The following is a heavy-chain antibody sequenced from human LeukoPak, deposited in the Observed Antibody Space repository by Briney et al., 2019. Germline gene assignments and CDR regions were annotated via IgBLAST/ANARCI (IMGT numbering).Heavy chain of an antibody. Sequence: PGGSLRLSCAASGFTFSSYGMHWVRQAPGKGLEWVAVLSYDGSDKYYADSVKGRFTISRDNSKNTVYLQMNSLRAEDTAVYYCAKGYTDFDCWGQGTLVTVSS. V-gene: IGHV3-30*18. CDR1: GFTFSSYG. D-gene: IGHD3-16*02. CDR2: LSYDGSDK. J-gene: IGHJ4*02. CDR3: AKGYTDFDC.